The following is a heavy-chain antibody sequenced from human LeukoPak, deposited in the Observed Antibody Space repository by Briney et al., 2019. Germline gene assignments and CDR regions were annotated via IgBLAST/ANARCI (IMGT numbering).Heavy chain of an antibody. CDR1: GGSISSYY. Sequence: SETLSLTCTVSGGSISSYYWSWIRQPPGKGLEWIGYIYYSGSTNYNPSLKSRVTISVDTSKNQFSLKLSSATAADTAVYYRAGRTRYYYYYGMDVWGQGTTVTVSS. V-gene: IGHV4-59*01. D-gene: IGHD2-2*01. CDR2: IYYSGST. J-gene: IGHJ6*02. CDR3: AGRTRYYYYYGMDV.